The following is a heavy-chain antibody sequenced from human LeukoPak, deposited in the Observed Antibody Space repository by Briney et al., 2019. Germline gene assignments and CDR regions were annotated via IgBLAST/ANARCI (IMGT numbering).Heavy chain of an antibody. V-gene: IGHV4-61*02. CDR3: SREGGYRYGDAPLHFDY. D-gene: IGHD5-18*01. CDR1: GGSISSGSYY. CDR2: IETSEFI. Sequence: SETLSLTCTVSGGSISSGSYYWSWIRQPAGKGLEWIGRIETSEFINYNPSLKSRITITVNRSKNQFSLKLSSVTAAATAVYYCSREGGYRYGDAPLHFDYGGRGTLVTVS. J-gene: IGHJ4*02.